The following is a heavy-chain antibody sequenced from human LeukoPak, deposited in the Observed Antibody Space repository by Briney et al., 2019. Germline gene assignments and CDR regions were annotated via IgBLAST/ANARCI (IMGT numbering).Heavy chain of an antibody. V-gene: IGHV3-30-3*01. CDR2: ISFGGTHK. Sequence: SGRSLRLSCAASGFTFNIYTMHWVRQAPGKGLEWVAIISFGGTHKYYADSVKGRFTISRDDSKNTLFLQMNSLRPEDTAVYYCASLHPRGRPDYWGQGTLVTVSS. CDR3: ASLHPRGRPDY. J-gene: IGHJ4*02. CDR1: GFTFNIYT.